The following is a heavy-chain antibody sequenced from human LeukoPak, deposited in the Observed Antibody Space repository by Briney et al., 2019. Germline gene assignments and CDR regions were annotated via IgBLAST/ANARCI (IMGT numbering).Heavy chain of an antibody. CDR3: ARVRDGNSSGYSLDY. J-gene: IGHJ4*02. Sequence: SETLSLTCTVSGGSISSYYWSWIRQPPGKGLEWIGYIYYSGSTNYNPSLKSRVTISVDTSKNQFSLKLSSVTAADTAVYYCARVRDGNSSGYSLDYWGQVTLVTVFS. V-gene: IGHV4-59*01. CDR2: IYYSGST. CDR1: GGSISSYY. D-gene: IGHD3-22*01.